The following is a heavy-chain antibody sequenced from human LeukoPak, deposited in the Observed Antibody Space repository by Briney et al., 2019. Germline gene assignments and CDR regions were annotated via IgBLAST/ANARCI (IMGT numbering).Heavy chain of an antibody. J-gene: IGHJ4*02. CDR2: IYPGDSDT. Sequence: GESLKISCKGSADIFTTYWIGWVRQMPGKGLEWMGIIYPGDSDTRYSPSFQGQVIISADKSISTAYLQWSSLKASETAMYYCAVGPAIAVAGRLDYWGQGTLVTVSS. CDR1: ADIFTTYW. CDR3: AVGPAIAVAGRLDY. D-gene: IGHD6-19*01. V-gene: IGHV5-51*01.